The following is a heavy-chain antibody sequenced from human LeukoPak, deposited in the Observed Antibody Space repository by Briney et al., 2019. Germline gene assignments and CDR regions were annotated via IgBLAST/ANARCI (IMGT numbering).Heavy chain of an antibody. J-gene: IGHJ4*02. CDR2: IYTSGST. CDR3: AREAYDSSVLDY. CDR1: GGSIITASYY. Sequence: TLSLTCTVSGGSIITASYYWSWIRQPAGEGLEWIGRIYTSGSTNYNPSLKSRVTISVDTSKNQFSLKLSSVTAADTAVYYCAREAYDSSVLDYWGQGTLVTVSS. D-gene: IGHD3-22*01. V-gene: IGHV4-61*02.